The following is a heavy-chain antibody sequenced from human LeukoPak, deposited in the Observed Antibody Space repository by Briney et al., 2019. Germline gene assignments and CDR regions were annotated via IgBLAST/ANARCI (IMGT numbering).Heavy chain of an antibody. CDR1: GFTFSTYR. CDR3: AKEDGSGSLDI. Sequence: GGSLRLSCAASGFTFSTYRMNWVRQAPGRGLEWVSCISSSSNTIYYADSVKGRFTISRDNAKNSLYLQMNSLRAEDTAVYYCAKEDGSGSLDIWGQGTLVTVSS. D-gene: IGHD1-26*01. CDR2: ISSSSNTI. V-gene: IGHV3-48*04. J-gene: IGHJ4*02.